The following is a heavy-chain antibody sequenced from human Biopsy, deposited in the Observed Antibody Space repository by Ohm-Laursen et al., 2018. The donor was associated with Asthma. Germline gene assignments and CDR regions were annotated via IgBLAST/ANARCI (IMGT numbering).Heavy chain of an antibody. D-gene: IGHD6-13*01. J-gene: IGHJ6*02. V-gene: IGHV1-2*04. CDR2: INPNSGGT. Sequence: DSVKVSCKTSGFTLMGYHIFWMRQAPGQGLEWMGWINPNSGGTNYAQKFQGWVTMTRDTSISTAYMELSRLRSDDTAVYYCARDAAAAGESYYYYYGMDVWGQGTTVTVSS. CDR3: ARDAAAAGESYYYYYGMDV. CDR1: GFTLMGYH.